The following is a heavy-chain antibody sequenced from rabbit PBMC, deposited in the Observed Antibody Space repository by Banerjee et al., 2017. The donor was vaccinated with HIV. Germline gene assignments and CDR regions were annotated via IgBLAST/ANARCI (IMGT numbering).Heavy chain of an antibody. J-gene: IGHJ4*01. CDR3: ARDYINGGGL. CDR2: ITTDGSS. V-gene: IGHV1S40*01. Sequence: QSLEESGGDLVKPGASLTLTCTASGFTLSNYYMCWVRQAPGKGLEWIACITTDGSSHYATWAKGRFTISRTSSTTVTLQMTSLTAADTATYFCARDYINGGGLWGPGTLVTVS. CDR1: GFTLSNYY. D-gene: IGHD7-1*01.